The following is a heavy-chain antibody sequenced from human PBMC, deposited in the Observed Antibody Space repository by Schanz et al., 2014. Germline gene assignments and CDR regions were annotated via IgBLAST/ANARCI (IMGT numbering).Heavy chain of an antibody. D-gene: IGHD2-21*01. CDR3: ARYPLSRPYCGPDCCSTAY. J-gene: IGHJ1*01. CDR1: GYTFTSYA. V-gene: IGHV7-4-1*02. CDR2: INSNTGNP. Sequence: QVQLVQSGSELKKPGASVKVSCKASGYTFTSYAMNWVRQAPGQGLEWMGWINSNTGNPTYAQGFTGRFLFSLDTSVSTAYLQISSLKAEDTAVYYCARYPLSRPYCGPDCCSTAYWAQGQLLTLPS.